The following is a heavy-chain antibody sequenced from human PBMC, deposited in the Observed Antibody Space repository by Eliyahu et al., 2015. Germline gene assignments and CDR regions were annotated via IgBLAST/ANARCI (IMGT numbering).Heavy chain of an antibody. CDR3: VRHDTPSTLRE. CDR1: XFSLSRGXG. CDR2: VYWDDDK. D-gene: IGHD3-16*01. Sequence: QITLKESXPTLVKPTQTLXLXXTFXXFSLSRGXGVGWIRQPPAKALEWLSLVYWDDDKRYSPSLKNRLTITKDTSKNQVVLTMTNMDPVDTATYFCVRHDTPSTLREWGQGTLVTVSS. J-gene: IGHJ4*02. V-gene: IGHV2-5*02.